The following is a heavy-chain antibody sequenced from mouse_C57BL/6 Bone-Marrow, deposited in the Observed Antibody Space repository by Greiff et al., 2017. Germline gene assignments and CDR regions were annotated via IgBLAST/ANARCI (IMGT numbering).Heavy chain of an antibody. J-gene: IGHJ3*01. D-gene: IGHD1-1*01. CDR1: GYTFTSYG. CDR3: ARDPFIYFYGISWFAY. V-gene: IGHV1-81*01. CDR2: IYPRSGNT. Sequence: QVQLQQSGAELARPGASVKLSCKASGYTFTSYGISWVKQRTGQGLEWIGEIYPRSGNTYYNEKFKGKATLTADKSSSTAYMELRSLTSEDSAVYFCARDPFIYFYGISWFAYWGQGTLVTVSA.